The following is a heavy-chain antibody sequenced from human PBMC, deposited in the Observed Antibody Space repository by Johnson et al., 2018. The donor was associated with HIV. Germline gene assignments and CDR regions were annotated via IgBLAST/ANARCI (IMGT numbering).Heavy chain of an antibody. J-gene: IGHJ3*01. CDR3: AKDKFMFLDNPVDAFDV. CDR2: ISYDGSKI. Sequence: VQLVESGGGVVQPGKSLRLSCAASGFTFSGYGMHWVRQAPGKGLEWVAIISYDGSKIHYADSVKGLSTISRDNSNNTLYLHMNSLRPDDTGVYYCAKDKFMFLDNPVDAFDVWGQGTMVTFSS. D-gene: IGHD3/OR15-3a*01. CDR1: GFTFSGYG. V-gene: IGHV3-30*18.